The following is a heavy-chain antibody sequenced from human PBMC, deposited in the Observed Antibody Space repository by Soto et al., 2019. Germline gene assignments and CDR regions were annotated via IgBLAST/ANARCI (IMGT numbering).Heavy chain of an antibody. Sequence: PGGSLRLSCAASGFTFSSYWMSWVRQAPGKGLEWVANIKQDGSEKYYVDSVKGRFTISRDNAKNSLYLQMNSLRAEDTAVYYCARDGGWAVVTPYYYGMDLWGQGTTVTVSS. J-gene: IGHJ6*02. CDR2: IKQDGSEK. CDR3: ARDGGWAVVTPYYYGMDL. CDR1: GFTFSSYW. D-gene: IGHD2-21*02. V-gene: IGHV3-7*03.